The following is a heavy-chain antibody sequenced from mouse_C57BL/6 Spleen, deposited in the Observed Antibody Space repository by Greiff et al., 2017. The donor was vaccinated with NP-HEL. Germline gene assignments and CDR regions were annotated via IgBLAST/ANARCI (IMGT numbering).Heavy chain of an antibody. CDR2: INYDGSST. J-gene: IGHJ2*01. CDR1: GFTFSDYY. V-gene: IGHV5-16*01. CDR3: ARARGRVYFDY. Sequence: DVKLVESEGGLVQPGSSMKLSCTASGFTFSDYYMAWVRQVPEKGLEWVANINYDGSSTYYLDSLKSRFIISRDNAKNILYLQMSSLKSEDTATYYCARARGRVYFDYWGQGTTLTVSS.